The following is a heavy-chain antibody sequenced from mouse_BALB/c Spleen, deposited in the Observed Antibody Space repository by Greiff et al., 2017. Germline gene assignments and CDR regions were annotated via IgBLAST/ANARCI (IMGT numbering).Heavy chain of an antibody. Sequence: VQLKQSGAELVKPGASVKLSCTASGFNIKDTYMHWVKQRPEQGLEWIGRIDPANGNTKYDPKFQGKATITADTSSNTAYLQLSSLTSEDTAVYYCARAGTYYRYDWDYWGQGTSVTVSS. D-gene: IGHD2-14*01. V-gene: IGHV14-3*02. CDR2: IDPANGNT. CDR1: GFNIKDTY. CDR3: ARAGTYYRYDWDY. J-gene: IGHJ4*01.